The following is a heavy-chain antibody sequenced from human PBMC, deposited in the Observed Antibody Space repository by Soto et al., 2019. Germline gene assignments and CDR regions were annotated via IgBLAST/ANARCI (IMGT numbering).Heavy chain of an antibody. CDR1: GGTFSSYA. CDR3: ARVPGGGDYYYYGMDV. Sequence: SVKVSCKASGGTFSSYAISWVRQAPGQGLEWMGGIIPIFGTANYAQKFQGRVTITADESTSTAYMELSSLRSEDTAVYYCARVPGGGDYYYYGMDVWGQGTTVTVYS. D-gene: IGHD2-2*01. J-gene: IGHJ6*02. V-gene: IGHV1-69*13. CDR2: IIPIFGTA.